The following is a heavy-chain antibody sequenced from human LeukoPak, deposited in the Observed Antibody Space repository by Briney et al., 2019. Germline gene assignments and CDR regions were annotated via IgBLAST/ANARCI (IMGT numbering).Heavy chain of an antibody. CDR3: ARDPTLLPLDY. V-gene: IGHV3-48*04. J-gene: IGHJ4*02. D-gene: IGHD2/OR15-2a*01. CDR2: ISSSGSTI. Sequence: GGSLRLSCATSGFTVSSYWMHWVRQAPGKGLEWVSYISSSGSTIYYADSVKGRFTISRDNAKNLLYLQMNSLRAEDTAVYYCARDPTLLPLDYWGQGTLVTVSS. CDR1: GFTVSSYW.